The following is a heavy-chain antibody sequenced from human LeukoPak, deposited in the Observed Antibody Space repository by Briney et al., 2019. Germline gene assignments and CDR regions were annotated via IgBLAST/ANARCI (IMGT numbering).Heavy chain of an antibody. V-gene: IGHV4-59*01. J-gene: IGHJ4*02. D-gene: IGHD5-18*01. Sequence: ETLSLTCTVSGGSISSYYWSWIRQPPGKGLEWIGYIYYSGSTNYNPSLKSRVTISVDTSKNQFSLKLSSVTAADTAVYYCAGVGGYSYGSFDYWGQGTRVTVSS. CDR2: IYYSGST. CDR1: GGSISSYY. CDR3: AGVGGYSYGSFDY.